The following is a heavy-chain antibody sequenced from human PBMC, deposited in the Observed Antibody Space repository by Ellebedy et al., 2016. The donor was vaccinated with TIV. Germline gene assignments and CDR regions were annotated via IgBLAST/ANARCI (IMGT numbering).Heavy chain of an antibody. CDR2: ISSSSSYT. Sequence: GESLKISCAASGFTFSDYYMSWIHQAPGKGLEWVSYISSSSSYTNYADSVKGRFTISRDNAKNSLYLQMNSLRAEDTAVYYCARVGDIVVVPAADFDYWGQGTLVTVSS. V-gene: IGHV3-11*06. CDR1: GFTFSDYY. D-gene: IGHD2-2*01. CDR3: ARVGDIVVVPAADFDY. J-gene: IGHJ4*02.